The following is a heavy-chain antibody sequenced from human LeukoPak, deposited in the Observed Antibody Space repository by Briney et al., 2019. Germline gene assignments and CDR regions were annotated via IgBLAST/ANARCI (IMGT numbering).Heavy chain of an antibody. J-gene: IGHJ4*02. D-gene: IGHD2-15*01. CDR3: ARPHCTGGSCYFFDY. CDR2: IYTSGST. Sequence: SETLSLTCTVSGGSISSYYWSWIRQPAGKGLEWIGRIYTSGSTNYNPSLKSRVTMSVDTSKNQFSPKLSSVTAADTAVYYCARPHCTGGSCYFFDYWGQGTLVTISS. V-gene: IGHV4-4*07. CDR1: GGSISSYY.